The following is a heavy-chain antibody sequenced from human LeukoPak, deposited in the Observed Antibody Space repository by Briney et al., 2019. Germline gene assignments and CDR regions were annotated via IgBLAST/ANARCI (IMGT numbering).Heavy chain of an antibody. Sequence: GGSLRLSCIVSGLSFGDHAMGWFRQAPGKGLEWVGFIRSHTYGGTAEYAASVRGRFTLSRDDSESIAYLQMSSLKTEDTAIYYYSGESLGTFPYYFDYWGQGTLVTVSS. V-gene: IGHV3-49*03. J-gene: IGHJ4*02. CDR1: GLSFGDHA. CDR3: SGESLGTFPYYFDY. D-gene: IGHD1-26*01. CDR2: IRSHTYGGTA.